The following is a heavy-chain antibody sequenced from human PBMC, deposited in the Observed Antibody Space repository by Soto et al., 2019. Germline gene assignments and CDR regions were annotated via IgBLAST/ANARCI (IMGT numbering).Heavy chain of an antibody. CDR2: IIPIFGTT. CDR1: GGTFSSYA. CDR3: AGSFKYGSGTFDAFDI. Sequence: QVQLVQSGTEVKKPGSSLKVSCKASGGTFSSYAIIWVRQAPGQGLEWMGGIIPIFGTTNYAEKFRGRVSITADESTSTAYVELSSLRSEDTAVYYCAGSFKYGSGTFDAFDIWGQGTMVTVSS. V-gene: IGHV1-69*01. J-gene: IGHJ3*02. D-gene: IGHD3-10*01.